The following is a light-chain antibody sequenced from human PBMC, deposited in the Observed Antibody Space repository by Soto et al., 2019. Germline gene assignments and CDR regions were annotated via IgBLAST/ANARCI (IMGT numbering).Light chain of an antibody. CDR3: QQRSHWPPIT. CDR2: DAS. V-gene: IGKV3-11*01. J-gene: IGKJ5*01. Sequence: EIVFTKSASTLSLSTGERATLSCRASQSISTYLGWYQHKPGQAPRLLIYDASNRATGVPARFSGSGSGTDFTLTISSLEPDDSAVYYCQQRSHWPPITFGQGTRLEIK. CDR1: QSISTY.